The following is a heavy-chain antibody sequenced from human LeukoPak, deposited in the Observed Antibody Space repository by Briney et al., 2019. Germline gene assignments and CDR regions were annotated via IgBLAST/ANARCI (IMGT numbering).Heavy chain of an antibody. CDR1: GGSFSGYY. J-gene: IGHJ5*02. Sequence: SETLSLTCAVYGGSFSGYYWSWIRQPPGKGLGWIGEINHSGSTNYNPSLKSRVTISVDTSKNQFSLKLSSVTAADTAVYYCARYPKKQRDKLRYFDWKGRDWFDPWGQGTLVTVSS. CDR3: ARYPKKQRDKLRYFDWKGRDWFDP. D-gene: IGHD3-9*01. V-gene: IGHV4-34*01. CDR2: INHSGST.